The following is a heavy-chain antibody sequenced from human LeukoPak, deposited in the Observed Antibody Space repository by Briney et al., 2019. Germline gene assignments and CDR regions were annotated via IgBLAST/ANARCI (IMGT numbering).Heavy chain of an antibody. J-gene: IGHJ4*02. CDR3: ARGRSGYYNYFDY. CDR2: INHSGNT. Sequence: SETLSLTCAVYGGSFSGYYWSWIRQPPGKGLEWIGEINHSGNTNYNPSLKSRVTISVDTSKNQFSLKLSSVTAADTAVYYCARGRSGYYNYFDYWGQGTLVTVSS. D-gene: IGHD3-9*01. V-gene: IGHV4-34*01. CDR1: GGSFSGYY.